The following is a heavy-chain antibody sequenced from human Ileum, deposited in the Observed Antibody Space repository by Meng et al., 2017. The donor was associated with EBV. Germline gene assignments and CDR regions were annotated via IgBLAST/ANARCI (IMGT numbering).Heavy chain of an antibody. CDR2: IHHSGIT. D-gene: IGHD3-16*01. Sequence: QWKLQGLGPGLVKPSGPLSLICAASGGSINTDYWWSWVRQSPGEGLEWIGEIHHSGITNYNASLRSRVDMSIDKSKNQVSFNLRSATAADTAVYYCARGVDYHWGYWGQGSLVTVSS. CDR3: ARGVDYHWGY. J-gene: IGHJ4*02. CDR1: GGSINTDYW. V-gene: IGHV4-4*02.